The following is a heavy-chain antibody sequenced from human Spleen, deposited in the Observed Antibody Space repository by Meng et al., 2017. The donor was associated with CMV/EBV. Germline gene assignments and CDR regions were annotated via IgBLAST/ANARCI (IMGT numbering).Heavy chain of an antibody. CDR1: GGSISSSSFY. J-gene: IGHJ5*02. D-gene: IGHD3-10*01. Sequence: SETLSLTCTGSGGSISSSSFYWGWIRQPPGKGLEWIGSIYYSGSTYYNPSLESRVTISIDTSKNQFFLKLSSVTAADTAVYYCAGEYGNWFDPWGQGTLVTVSS. CDR3: AGEYGNWFDP. V-gene: IGHV4-39*07. CDR2: IYYSGST.